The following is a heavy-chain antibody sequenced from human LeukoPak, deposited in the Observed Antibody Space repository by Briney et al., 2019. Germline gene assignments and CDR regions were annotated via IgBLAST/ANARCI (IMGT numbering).Heavy chain of an antibody. V-gene: IGHV5-51*01. J-gene: IGHJ6*03. CDR1: GSRFTSYW. CDR3: ARQRTRSCSSTSCSHYYYMDV. Sequence: GASLKISCKGSGSRFTSYWIGWVRQMPGKGLEWMGIIYPGDSDTRYSPSFQGQVTISADKSISTSDLQWSSLKASDTAMYYCARQRTRSCSSTSCSHYYYMDVWGKGTTVTVSS. CDR2: IYPGDSDT. D-gene: IGHD2-2*01.